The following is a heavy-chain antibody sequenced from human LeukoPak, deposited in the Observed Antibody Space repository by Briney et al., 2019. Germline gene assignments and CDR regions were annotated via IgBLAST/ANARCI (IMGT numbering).Heavy chain of an antibody. CDR3: ARGNDSYGPRGPRFDP. J-gene: IGHJ5*02. V-gene: IGHV4-59*01. Sequence: SETLSLTCTVSGGSISSYYWSWIRQPPGKGLEWIGYIYYSGSTNYNPSLKSRVTISVDTSKNQFSLKLSSVTAADTAVYYCARGNDSYGPRGPRFDPWGQGTLVTVSS. D-gene: IGHD5-18*01. CDR2: IYYSGST. CDR1: GGSISSYY.